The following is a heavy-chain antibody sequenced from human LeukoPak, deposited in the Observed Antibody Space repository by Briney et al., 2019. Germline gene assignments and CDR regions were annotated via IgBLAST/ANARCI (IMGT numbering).Heavy chain of an antibody. Sequence: GGSLRLSCAASGFNFTNYNMNWVRQAPGKGLEWVSSIHRSSGSIYYADSLKRGFTISRDNAKNSLYLQMNSLRAEDTAVYYCARDLAWDAFDIWGQGTMVTVSS. J-gene: IGHJ3*02. V-gene: IGHV3-21*04. CDR1: GFNFTNYN. CDR2: IHRSSGSI. CDR3: ARDLAWDAFDI.